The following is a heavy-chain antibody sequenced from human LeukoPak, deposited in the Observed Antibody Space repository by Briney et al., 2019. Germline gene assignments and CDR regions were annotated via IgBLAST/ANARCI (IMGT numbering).Heavy chain of an antibody. CDR3: AREVEMATNHFDY. D-gene: IGHD5-24*01. CDR1: WITFSDCF. Sequence: GGSLRPSCGASWITFSDCFKRLVPQAPGEGVGWVSYISSSGSTIYYADSVKGRFTISRDNAKNSLYLQMNSLRAEDTAVYYCAREVEMATNHFDYWGQGTLVTVSS. V-gene: IGHV3-11*01. CDR2: ISSSGSTI. J-gene: IGHJ4*02.